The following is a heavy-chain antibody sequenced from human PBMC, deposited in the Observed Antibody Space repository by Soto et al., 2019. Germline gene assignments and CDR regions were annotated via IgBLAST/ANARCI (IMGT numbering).Heavy chain of an antibody. J-gene: IGHJ6*03. CDR2: IYYSGST. CDR3: VKYCYDSSGYYYADYYYYYMDV. Sequence: SETLSLTCTVSGGSISSSSYYWGWIRQPPGKGLEWIGSIYYSGSTYYNPSLKSRVTISVDTSKNQFSLKLSSVTATDTAVYYCVKYCYDSSGYYYADYYYYYMDVWGKGTTVTVSS. CDR1: GGSISSSSYY. D-gene: IGHD3-22*01. V-gene: IGHV4-39*01.